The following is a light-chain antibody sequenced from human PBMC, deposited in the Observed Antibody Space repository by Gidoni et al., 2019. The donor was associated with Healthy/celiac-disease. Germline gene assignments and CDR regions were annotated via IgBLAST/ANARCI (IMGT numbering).Light chain of an antibody. CDR1: QSVSSN. Sequence: EIVLTQSPATLAGSPGERATLSCRASQSVSSNLAWYQQKPGQAPRLLIYGASTRATGIPARFSGSGSGTEFTLTISSLQSEDFAVYCCQQYNNWPPWTFGQGTKVEIK. J-gene: IGKJ1*01. CDR3: QQYNNWPPWT. V-gene: IGKV3-15*01. CDR2: GAS.